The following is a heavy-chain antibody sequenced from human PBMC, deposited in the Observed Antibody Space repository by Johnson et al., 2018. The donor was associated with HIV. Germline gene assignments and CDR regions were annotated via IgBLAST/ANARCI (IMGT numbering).Heavy chain of an antibody. Sequence: QMQLVESGGGVVQPGRSLRLSCAASGFTFSSYGMHWVRQAPGKGLEWVAVISYDGSNKYYADSVKGRFTISRDNSKNTLYLQMNSLRAEDTAVYYCARGGKRVMAAFDIWGQGTMVTVSS. CDR2: ISYDGSNK. CDR3: ARGGKRVMAAFDI. CDR1: GFTFSSYG. V-gene: IGHV3-30*19. D-gene: IGHD3-16*01. J-gene: IGHJ3*02.